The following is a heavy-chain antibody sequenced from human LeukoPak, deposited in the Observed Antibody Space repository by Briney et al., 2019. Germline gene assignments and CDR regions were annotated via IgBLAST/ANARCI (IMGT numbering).Heavy chain of an antibody. V-gene: IGHV4-38-2*01. J-gene: IGHJ4*02. D-gene: IGHD5/OR15-5a*01. CDR2: ISHSGGT. CDR1: GYSISSGYY. Sequence: TSETVSLTCAVSGYSISSGYYWGWIRQPPGKGLEWIGTISHSGGTYYNPSLKSRVTISIDTSKNQFSLKLYSVTAADTAVYYCARRVYPYYFDYWGQGTLVTVSS. CDR3: ARRVYPYYFDY.